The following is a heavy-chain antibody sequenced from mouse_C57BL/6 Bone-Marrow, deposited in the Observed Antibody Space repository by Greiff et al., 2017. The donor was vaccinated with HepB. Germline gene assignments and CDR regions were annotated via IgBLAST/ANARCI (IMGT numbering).Heavy chain of an antibody. V-gene: IGHV1-42*01. CDR3: AREGWLLRGAWFAY. CDR1: GYSFTGYY. Sequence: EVQLQQSGPELVKPGASVKISCKASGYSFTGYYMNWVKQSPEKSLEWIGEINPSTGGTTYNQKFKAKATLTVDKSSSTAYMQLKSLTSEDSAVYYCAREGWLLRGAWFAYWGQGTLVTVSA. CDR2: INPSTGGT. J-gene: IGHJ3*01. D-gene: IGHD2-3*01.